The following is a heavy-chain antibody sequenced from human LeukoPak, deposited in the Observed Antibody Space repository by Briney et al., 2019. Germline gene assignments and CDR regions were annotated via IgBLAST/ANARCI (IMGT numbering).Heavy chain of an antibody. V-gene: IGHV3-43*02. Sequence: PGGSLRLSCAASGFTFDDYAMHWVRQGPGKGLEWVSPINGDGGSTYYADSVKGRFTISRDNSKNSLYLEMNSLRTEDTAFYYCAKGDRSGSYYNYFDPWGQGTLVTVSS. CDR2: INGDGGST. D-gene: IGHD1-26*01. CDR1: GFTFDDYA. CDR3: AKGDRSGSYYNYFDP. J-gene: IGHJ5*02.